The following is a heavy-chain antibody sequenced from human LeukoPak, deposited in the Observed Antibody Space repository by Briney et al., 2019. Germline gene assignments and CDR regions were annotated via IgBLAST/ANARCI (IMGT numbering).Heavy chain of an antibody. J-gene: IGHJ4*02. Sequence: AISGSGGSTYYADSVKGRFTISRDNSKNTLYLQMNSLRAEDTAVYYCAKDPTGIVVAPAASDYWGQGTLVTVSS. CDR3: AKDPTGIVVAPAASDY. V-gene: IGHV3-23*01. CDR2: ISGSGGST. D-gene: IGHD2-2*01.